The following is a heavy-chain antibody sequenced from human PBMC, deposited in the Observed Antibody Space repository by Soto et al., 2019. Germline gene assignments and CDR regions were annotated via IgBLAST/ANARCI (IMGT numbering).Heavy chain of an antibody. CDR3: ARDASGPFDY. CDR2: IHSDGST. CDR1: GFTVSDS. V-gene: IGHV3-53*01. D-gene: IGHD6-19*01. Sequence: PGGSLRLSCSVAGFTVSDSMSWVRQAPGKGLECVSFIHSDGSTHYTDSVRGRFTISRDNSKNTLYLQMDRLRVDDTAVYFCARDASGPFDYWGQGTLVTAS. J-gene: IGHJ4*02.